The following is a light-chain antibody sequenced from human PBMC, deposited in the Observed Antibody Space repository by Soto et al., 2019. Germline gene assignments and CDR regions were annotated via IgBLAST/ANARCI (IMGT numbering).Light chain of an antibody. CDR1: QSISSW. Sequence: DIQMTQSPSTLSASVGDRVTITCWASQSISSWLAWYQQKPGKAPKLLIYKASSLESGVPSRFSGSGSGTEFTLTISSLQPDDFATYYCQQYNSYQFTFGPGTKVDIK. J-gene: IGKJ3*01. V-gene: IGKV1-5*03. CDR3: QQYNSYQFT. CDR2: KAS.